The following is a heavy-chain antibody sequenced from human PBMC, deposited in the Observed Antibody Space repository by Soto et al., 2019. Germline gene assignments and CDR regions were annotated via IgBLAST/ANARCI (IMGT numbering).Heavy chain of an antibody. CDR3: ARGDASSGYFDY. V-gene: IGHV4-31*03. D-gene: IGHD3-22*01. CDR2: IYYSGST. J-gene: IGHJ4*02. Sequence: QVQLQESGPGLVKPSQTLSLTCTVSGGSISSGGYYWSWIRQHPGKGLEWIGYIYYSGSTYYNPSLTSRVTISVDTSKNQFSLKLSSVTAADTAVYYCARGDASSGYFDYWGQGTLVTVSS. CDR1: GGSISSGGYY.